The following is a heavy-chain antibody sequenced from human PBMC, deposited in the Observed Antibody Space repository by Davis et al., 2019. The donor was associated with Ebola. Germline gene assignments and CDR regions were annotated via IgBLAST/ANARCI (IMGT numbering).Heavy chain of an antibody. V-gene: IGHV5-51*01. CDR1: GYSFTSYW. Sequence: KVSCKGSGYSFTSYWIGWVRQMPGKGLEWMGIIYPGDSDTRYSPSFQGQVTISADKSISTAYLQWSSLKASDTAMYYCASYPDNYYDSSGYIPYWGQGTLVTVSS. CDR2: IYPGDSDT. CDR3: ASYPDNYYDSSGYIPY. D-gene: IGHD3-22*01. J-gene: IGHJ4*02.